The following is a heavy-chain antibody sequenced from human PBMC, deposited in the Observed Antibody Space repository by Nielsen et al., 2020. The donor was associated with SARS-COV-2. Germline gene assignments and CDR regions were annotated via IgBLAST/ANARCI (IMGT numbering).Heavy chain of an antibody. CDR1: GGSISSGGYY. J-gene: IGHJ5*02. D-gene: IGHD5-18*01. Sequence: SETLSLTCTVSGGSISSGGYYWSWIRQHPGKGLEWIGYIYYSGSTYYNPSLKSRVTISVDTSKNQFSLKLSSVTAADTAVYYCAREGSGIQLWLHNWFDPWGQGTLVTVSS. V-gene: IGHV4-31*03. CDR2: IYYSGST. CDR3: AREGSGIQLWLHNWFDP.